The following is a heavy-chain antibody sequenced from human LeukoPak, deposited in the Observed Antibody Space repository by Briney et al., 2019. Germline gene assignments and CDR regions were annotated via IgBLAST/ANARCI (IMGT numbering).Heavy chain of an antibody. J-gene: IGHJ4*02. D-gene: IGHD1-1*01. CDR3: AKFRGSERTVIDC. CDR1: GFTFSSYG. CDR2: IWYDGSNK. Sequence: GGSLRLSCAASGFTFSSYGMHWVRQAPGKGLEWVAVIWYDGSNKYYADSVKGRFTISRDNSKNTVEVQLNSLRAEDTAVYYCAKFRGSERTVIDCWGQGTLVTVSS. V-gene: IGHV3-33*06.